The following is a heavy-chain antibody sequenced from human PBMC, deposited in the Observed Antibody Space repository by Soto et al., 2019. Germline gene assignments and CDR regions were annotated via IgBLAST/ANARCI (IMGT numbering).Heavy chain of an antibody. J-gene: IGHJ5*02. CDR3: ARGTDGGSNWFDP. CDR1: GGSISSGGYY. Sequence: QVQLQESSPGLVKPSQTLSLTCTVSGGSISSGGYYWSWIRQHPGKGLEWIGYIYYSGSTYYNPSLKSRVTISVDTSKNQFSLKLSSVTAADTAVYYCARGTDGGSNWFDPWGQGTLVTVSS. D-gene: IGHD1-1*01. V-gene: IGHV4-31*03. CDR2: IYYSGST.